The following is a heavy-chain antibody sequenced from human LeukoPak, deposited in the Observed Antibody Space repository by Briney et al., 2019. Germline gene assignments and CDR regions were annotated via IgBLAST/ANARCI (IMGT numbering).Heavy chain of an antibody. CDR1: GFTFSSYA. J-gene: IGHJ4*02. Sequence: GGSLRLSCAASGFTFSSYAMHWVRQAPGKGLEWVAVISYDGSNKYYTDSVKGRFTISRDNSKNTLYLQMNSLRAEDTVVYYCAREGINWGGPFDYWGQGTLVTVSS. D-gene: IGHD7-27*01. V-gene: IGHV3-30-3*01. CDR3: AREGINWGGPFDY. CDR2: ISYDGSNK.